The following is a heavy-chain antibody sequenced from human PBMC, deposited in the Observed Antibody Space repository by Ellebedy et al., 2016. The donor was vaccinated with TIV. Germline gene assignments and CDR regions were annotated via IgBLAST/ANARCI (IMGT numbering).Heavy chain of an antibody. CDR1: GYTFTSYA. CDR3: ARLTPIVGATLADY. CDR2: INAGNGNT. J-gene: IGHJ4*02. D-gene: IGHD1-26*01. Sequence: AASVKVSCKASGYTFTSYAMHWVRQAPGQRLEWMGWINAGNGNTKYSQKFQGRVTITRDTSASTAYMELSSLRSEDTAVYYCARLTPIVGATLADYWGQGTLVTVSS. V-gene: IGHV1-3*01.